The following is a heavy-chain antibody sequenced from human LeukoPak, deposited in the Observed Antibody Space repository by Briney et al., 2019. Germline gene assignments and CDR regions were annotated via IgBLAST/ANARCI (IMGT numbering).Heavy chain of an antibody. CDR3: ARLNNWFDS. CDR1: GYSFTNYW. J-gene: IGHJ5*01. CDR2: IYPGDSDT. V-gene: IGHV5-51*01. Sequence: PGESPKISCEASGYSFTNYWSGWVRQMPGKGLEWMGIIYPGDSDTRYRSSFQGQVTISADKSISIAYLQWSSLKASDTAIYYCARLNNWFDSWGQGTLVTVSS.